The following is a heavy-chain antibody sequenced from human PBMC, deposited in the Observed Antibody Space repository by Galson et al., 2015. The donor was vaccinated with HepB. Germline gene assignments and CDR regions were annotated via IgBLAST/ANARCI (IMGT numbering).Heavy chain of an antibody. Sequence: SLRLSCAASGFTFNNHALTWVRQAPGKGLEWVSAIRGSNGDTFYAASVKGRFTISRDSSKSTLYLQMNSLKVEDTAVYYCARASPYGTTWHGANDYWGQGTMVTVSS. CDR3: ARASPYGTTWHGANDY. CDR2: IRGSNGDT. J-gene: IGHJ4*01. V-gene: IGHV3-23*01. D-gene: IGHD1-14*01. CDR1: GFTFNNHA.